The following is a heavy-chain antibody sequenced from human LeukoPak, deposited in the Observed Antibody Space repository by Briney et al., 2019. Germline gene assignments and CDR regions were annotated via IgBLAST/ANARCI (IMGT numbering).Heavy chain of an antibody. V-gene: IGHV3-30-3*01. CDR1: GFTFSSYA. Sequence: GRSLRLSCAASGFTFSSYAMHWVRQAPGKGLEWVAVISYDGSNKYYADSVKGRFTISRDNSKNTLFLQMNSLRAEDTAVYYCAKDGLYFYSMDVWGQGTTITVSS. CDR2: ISYDGSNK. J-gene: IGHJ6*02. CDR3: AKDGLYFYSMDV.